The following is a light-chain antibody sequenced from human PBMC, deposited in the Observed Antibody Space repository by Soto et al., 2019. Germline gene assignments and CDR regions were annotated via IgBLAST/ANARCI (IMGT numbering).Light chain of an antibody. CDR2: DVR. J-gene: IGLJ1*01. CDR3: NSYTSSSTLLYV. V-gene: IGLV2-14*01. CDR1: KNYLAGSNQ. Sequence: QSMLTQPASVSESPGQPVTISCTGNKNYLAGSNQVSWYQQHPLKPPKLMIYDVRTRQPGVSNRFSGSKCGNTASLTISGLQAEDEADYSCNSYTSSSTLLYVFGTGTKVTVL.